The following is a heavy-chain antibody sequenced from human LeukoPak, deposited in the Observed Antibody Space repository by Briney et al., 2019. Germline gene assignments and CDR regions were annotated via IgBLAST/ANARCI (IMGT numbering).Heavy chain of an antibody. CDR1: GGTFSSYV. CDR3: ASGRQLVYYYYYGMDV. CDR2: IIPILGIA. D-gene: IGHD6-13*01. Sequence: AASVKVSCKASGGTFSSYVISWVRQAPGQGLEWMGRIIPILGIANYAQKFQGRVTITADKSTSTAYMELSSLRSEDTAVYYCASGRQLVYYYYYGMDVWGQGTTVTVS. J-gene: IGHJ6*02. V-gene: IGHV1-69*04.